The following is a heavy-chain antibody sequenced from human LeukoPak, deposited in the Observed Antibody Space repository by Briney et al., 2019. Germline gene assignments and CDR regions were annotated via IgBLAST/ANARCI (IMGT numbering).Heavy chain of an antibody. Sequence: GGSLRLSCAASGFTFSSYWMSWVRQAPGKGLEWVANIKQGGSEKYYVDSVKGRSTISRDNAKNSLYLQMNSLRAEDTAVYYCARDQGARWPFDYWGQGTLVTVSS. CDR2: IKQGGSEK. V-gene: IGHV3-7*01. CDR3: ARDQGARWPFDY. D-gene: IGHD1-26*01. J-gene: IGHJ4*02. CDR1: GFTFSSYW.